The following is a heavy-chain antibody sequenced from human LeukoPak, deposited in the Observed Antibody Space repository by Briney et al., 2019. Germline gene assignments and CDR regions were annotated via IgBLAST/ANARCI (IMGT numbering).Heavy chain of an antibody. CDR2: ISYDGSNK. D-gene: IGHD1-26*01. J-gene: IGHJ4*02. CDR1: GFTFSSYG. V-gene: IGHV3-30*18. CDR3: AKDVEMGATSGFDY. Sequence: GGSLRLSCAASGFTFSSYGMHWVRQAPGKGLEWAAVISYDGSNKYYADSVKGRFTISRDNSKNTPYLQMNSLRAEDTAVYYCAKDVEMGATSGFDYWGQGTPVTVSS.